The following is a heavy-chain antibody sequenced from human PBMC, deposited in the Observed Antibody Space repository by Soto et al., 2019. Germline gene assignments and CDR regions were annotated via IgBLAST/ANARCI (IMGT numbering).Heavy chain of an antibody. D-gene: IGHD1-1*01. Sequence: GASVKVSCKASGFTFTSSAMQWVRQARGQRLEWIGWIVVGSGNTNYAQKFQERVTITRDTSTSTAYMELSSLRSEDTSVYYCARDSERVQVPGTGWFYPWGQGTVVTVSS. CDR2: IVVGSGNT. CDR1: GFTFTSSA. CDR3: ARDSERVQVPGTGWFYP. J-gene: IGHJ5*02. V-gene: IGHV1-58*02.